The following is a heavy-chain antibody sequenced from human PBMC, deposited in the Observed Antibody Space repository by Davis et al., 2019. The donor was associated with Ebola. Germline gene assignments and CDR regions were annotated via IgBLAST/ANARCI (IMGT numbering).Heavy chain of an antibody. CDR3: ASLKPRIAYCSSTSCYTDDY. J-gene: IGHJ4*02. D-gene: IGHD2-2*02. CDR2: INPNSGGT. V-gene: IGHV1-8*02. Sequence: ASVKVSCKASGYTFTSYGISWVRQAPGQGLEWMGWINPNSGGTNYAQKFQGRVTMTRNTSISTAYMELSSLRSEDTAVYYCASLKPRIAYCSSTSCYTDDYWGQGTLVTVSS. CDR1: GYTFTSYG.